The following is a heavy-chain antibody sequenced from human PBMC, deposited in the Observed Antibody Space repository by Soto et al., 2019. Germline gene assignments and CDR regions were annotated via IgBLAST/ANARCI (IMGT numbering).Heavy chain of an antibody. CDR2: IYYSGST. J-gene: IGHJ4*02. V-gene: IGHV4-31*03. CDR1: GGSISSGGYY. Sequence: SETLSLTCTVSGGSISSGGYYWSWIRQHPGKGLEWIGYIYYSGSTYYNPSLKSRVTISVDTSKNQFSLKLSSVTAADTAVYYCARLPLRFKTGEVDYWGQGTLVTVSS. D-gene: IGHD3-16*01. CDR3: ARLPLRFKTGEVDY.